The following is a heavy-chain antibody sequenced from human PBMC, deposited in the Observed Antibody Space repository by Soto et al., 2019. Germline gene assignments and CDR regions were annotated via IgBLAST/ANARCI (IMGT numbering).Heavy chain of an antibody. CDR3: TTLAGFTICGVVID. CDR1: GFTFSSAW. V-gene: IGHV3-15*07. CDR2: LKSQSDGGTT. Sequence: EVQLVESGGGLVKPGGSLRLSCAASGFTFSSAWMHWVRQAPGKGPESVGRLKSQSDGGTTDYAAPGKGRFTISRDDSENTLYLQMNSLTTEDTAVYYGTTLAGFTICGVVIDWGQGTLVTVSS. J-gene: IGHJ4*02. D-gene: IGHD3-3*01.